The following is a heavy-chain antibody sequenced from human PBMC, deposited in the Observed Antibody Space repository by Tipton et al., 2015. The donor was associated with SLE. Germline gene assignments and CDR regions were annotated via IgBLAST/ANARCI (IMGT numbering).Heavy chain of an antibody. V-gene: IGHV4-34*01. CDR2: IKHSGST. CDR1: GGSISSYY. J-gene: IGHJ3*02. D-gene: IGHD3-16*01. Sequence: LRLSCTVSGGSISSYYCSWVQQPPGKGLEWIGEIKHSGSTNYNPSLKSRVTISVDTSKNQFSLKLSSVTAADTAVYYCASYLGRHAFDIWGQGTMVTVSS. CDR3: ASYLGRHAFDI.